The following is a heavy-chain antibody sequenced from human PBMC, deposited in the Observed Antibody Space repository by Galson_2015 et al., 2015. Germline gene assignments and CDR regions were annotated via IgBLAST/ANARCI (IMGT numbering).Heavy chain of an antibody. J-gene: IGHJ3*02. D-gene: IGHD3-22*01. CDR1: GDTSTSYG. V-gene: IGHV1-18*01. Sequence: VKVSCKAAGDTSTSYGIRWGRQAPGQGVEWMGWNSAYNGNTNYAQKLKGRVTMTADTSKSTAYMKLRSLISDNPAVFYCARSQFYYSSSSNLLIYDSFDIRGQGTMVTVSS. CDR3: ARSQFYYSSSSNLLIYDSFDI. CDR2: NSAYNGNT.